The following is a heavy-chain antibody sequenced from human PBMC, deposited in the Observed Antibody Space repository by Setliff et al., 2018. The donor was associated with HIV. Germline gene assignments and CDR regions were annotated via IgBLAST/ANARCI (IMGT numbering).Heavy chain of an antibody. CDR2: IYPGNSDT. V-gene: IGHV5-51*01. CDR1: GYTFSNYC. D-gene: IGHD6-19*01. Sequence: GESLRISCKDSGYTFSNYCIAWVRQMPGKGLEWMGIIYPGNSDTTYSPSFQGQVTISADKSISTAYLQWSSLKASDTAMYYCAKHLSPGSGWYSKARGMDVWGQGTTVTVSS. CDR3: AKHLSPGSGWYSKARGMDV. J-gene: IGHJ6*02.